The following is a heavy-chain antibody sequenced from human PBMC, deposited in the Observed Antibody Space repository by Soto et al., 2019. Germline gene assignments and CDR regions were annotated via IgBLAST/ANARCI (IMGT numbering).Heavy chain of an antibody. V-gene: IGHV1-69*12. CDR1: GGTFSSYA. Sequence: QVQLVQSGAEVKKPGSSVKVSCKASGGTFSSYAISWVRQAPGQGLEWMGGIIPIFGTANYAQKFQGRVTITADESTSTAYMELSSLRSEDTAVYYCARVSKYNWNARYYFDYWGQGTLVTVSS. CDR2: IIPIFGTA. J-gene: IGHJ4*02. D-gene: IGHD1-20*01. CDR3: ARVSKYNWNARYYFDY.